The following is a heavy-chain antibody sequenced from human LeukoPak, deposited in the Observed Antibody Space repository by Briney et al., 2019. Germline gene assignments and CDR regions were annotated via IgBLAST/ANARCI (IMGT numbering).Heavy chain of an antibody. V-gene: IGHV3-23*01. CDR3: AKDRSCSGSSCNVGS. CDR2: ISGSGGST. Sequence: GGSLRLSCAASGFTFSSYAMSWVRQAPGKGLEWVSAISGSGGSTFYADSVKGRFTISRDNSKNTLILQMNGLRAEDTAVYYCAKDRSCSGSSCNVGSWGQGTMVTVSS. CDR1: GFTFSSYA. J-gene: IGHJ3*01. D-gene: IGHD2-2*01.